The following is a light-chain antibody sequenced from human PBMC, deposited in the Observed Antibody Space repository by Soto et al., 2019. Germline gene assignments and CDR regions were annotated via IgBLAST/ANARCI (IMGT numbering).Light chain of an antibody. J-gene: IGKJ5*01. Sequence: EVVITQSPATLSVSPGERATLSCRASQSVSSNLAWYQQKPGQAPRLLIHGTSTRATGVPARFSGSGSGTESTLIISSLQPEEFAVYYCQQYTDWTMTVGQGKRLEIK. CDR1: QSVSSN. V-gene: IGKV3-15*01. CDR3: QQYTDWTMT. CDR2: GTS.